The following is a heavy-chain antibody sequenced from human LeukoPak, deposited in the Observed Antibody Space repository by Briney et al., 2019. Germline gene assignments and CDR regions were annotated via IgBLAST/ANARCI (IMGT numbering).Heavy chain of an antibody. CDR3: ARDGGAAFDAFDI. V-gene: IGHV4-59*01. CDR2: IYYSGST. CDR1: GGSISSYY. Sequence: SETLSLTCTVSGGSISSYYWSWIRRPPGKGLEWIGYIYYSGSTNYNPSLKSRVSISVDTSKNQVSLKLSSVTAADTAVYYCARDGGAAFDAFDIWGQGTMVTVSS. D-gene: IGHD3-16*01. J-gene: IGHJ3*02.